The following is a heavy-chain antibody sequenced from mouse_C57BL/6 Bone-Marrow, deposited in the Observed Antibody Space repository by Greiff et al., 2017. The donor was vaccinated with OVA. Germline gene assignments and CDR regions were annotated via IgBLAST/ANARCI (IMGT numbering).Heavy chain of an antibody. CDR2: IYPGSGNT. CDR3: ARPQFITTVGLSMDY. V-gene: IGHV1-66*01. J-gene: IGHJ4*01. Sequence: QVQLQQSGPELVKPGASVKISCKASGYSFTSYYIHWVKQRPGQGLEWIGWIYPGSGNTKYNEKFKGKATLTADTSSSTAYMQLSSLTSEDSAVYYCARPQFITTVGLSMDYWGQGTSVTVSS. CDR1: GYSFTSYY. D-gene: IGHD1-1*01.